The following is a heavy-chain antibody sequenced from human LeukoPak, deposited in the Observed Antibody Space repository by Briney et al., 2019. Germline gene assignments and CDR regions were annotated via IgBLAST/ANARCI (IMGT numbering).Heavy chain of an antibody. D-gene: IGHD2-2*01. V-gene: IGHV1-69*13. J-gene: IGHJ3*02. CDR2: IIPIFGTA. CDR1: GGTFSSYA. CDR3: ARGDIVVVPATYDAFDI. Sequence: GASVKVSCKASGGTFSSYAISWVRQAPGQGLVWMGGIIPIFGTANYAQKFQGRVTITADESTSTAYMELSSLRSEDTAVYYCARGDIVVVPATYDAFDIWGQGTMVTVSS.